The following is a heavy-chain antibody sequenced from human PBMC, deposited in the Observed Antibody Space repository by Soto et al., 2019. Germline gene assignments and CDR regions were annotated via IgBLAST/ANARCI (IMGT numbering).Heavy chain of an antibody. CDR3: AAERGNTRYDGQDY. Sequence: QVQLVESGGGVVQPGRSLRLSCAASGLTLSRYAMHWVRQAPGKGREWVAVIIYDGSNKHYADSVQGRFTISRDNSKNTLYLQMSSLRAEDTAVYYCAAERGNTRYDGQDYWGQGTLVTVSS. D-gene: IGHD5-12*01. CDR2: IIYDGSNK. V-gene: IGHV3-30*04. J-gene: IGHJ4*02. CDR1: GLTLSRYA.